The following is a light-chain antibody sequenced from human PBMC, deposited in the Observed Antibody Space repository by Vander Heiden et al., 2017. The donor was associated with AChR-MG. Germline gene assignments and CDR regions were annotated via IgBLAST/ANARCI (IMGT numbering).Light chain of an antibody. Sequence: YDLTQPPSVAVAPGQTARITCSGDGLPKEYTYWYQQKSGQAPVLVIYEDTRRASGIPERFSGSSSGTMATLTISGAHVEDEAEYYCYSTASTDNQRMFGGGTKLTVL. V-gene: IGLV3-10*01. CDR1: GLPKEY. J-gene: IGLJ3*02. CDR2: EDT. CDR3: YSTASTDNQRM.